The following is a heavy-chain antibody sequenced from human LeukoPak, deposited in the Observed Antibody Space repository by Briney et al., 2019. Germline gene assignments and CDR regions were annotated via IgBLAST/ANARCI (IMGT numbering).Heavy chain of an antibody. V-gene: IGHV7-4-1*01. CDR2: INPNTGES. D-gene: IGHD3-10*01. CDR1: GYTFTTSV. Sequence: AASVKVSCKASGYTFTTSVVNWVRQAPGQGLEWMGWINPNTGESTYAQDFTGRFVFSLDTSVSTAYLQIASLQADDTAVYYCASVGRFGVDYWGQGTLVTVSS. CDR3: ASVGRFGVDY. J-gene: IGHJ4*02.